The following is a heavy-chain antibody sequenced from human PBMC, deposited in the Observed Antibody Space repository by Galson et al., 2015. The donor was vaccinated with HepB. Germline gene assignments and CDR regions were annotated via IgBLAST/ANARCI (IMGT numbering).Heavy chain of an antibody. V-gene: IGHV1-18*04. Sequence: SVKVSCKASGYTFTSYGISWVRQAPGQGLEWMGWISAYNGNTNYAQKLQGRVTMTTDTSTSTAYMELRSLRSDDTAVYYCARTEPMIVVVITALDYWGRGTLVTVSS. D-gene: IGHD3-22*01. CDR2: ISAYNGNT. J-gene: IGHJ4*02. CDR3: ARTEPMIVVVITALDY. CDR1: GYTFTSYG.